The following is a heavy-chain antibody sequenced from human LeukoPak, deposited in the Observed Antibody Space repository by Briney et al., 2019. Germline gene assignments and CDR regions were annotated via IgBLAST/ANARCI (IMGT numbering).Heavy chain of an antibody. CDR3: TKSNGGGQLASFDY. V-gene: IGHV3-74*01. CDR1: GFTFSSSW. D-gene: IGHD6-13*01. CDR2: ISVDGSTT. J-gene: IGHJ4*02. Sequence: PGGSLRLSCAASGFTFSSSWMHWVRHAPGKGLVWVSRISVDGSTTTYADSVKGRFTISGDNAKNTLYLQMNSLRAEDTAVYYCTKSNGGGQLASFDYWGQGTLVTVSS.